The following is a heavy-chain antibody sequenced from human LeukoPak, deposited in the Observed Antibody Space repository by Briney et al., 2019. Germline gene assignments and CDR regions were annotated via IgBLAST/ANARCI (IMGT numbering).Heavy chain of an antibody. CDR2: IYTSGST. J-gene: IGHJ5*02. CDR1: GGSISSYY. CDR3: ARDSWAFYGDYTNWFDP. Sequence: SETLSLTCTVSGGSISSYYWSWIRQPAGKGLEWIGRIYTSGSTNYNPSLKSRVTMSVDTSKYQFSLKLSSVTAADTAVYYCARDSWAFYGDYTNWFDPWGQGTLVTVSS. D-gene: IGHD4-17*01. V-gene: IGHV4-4*07.